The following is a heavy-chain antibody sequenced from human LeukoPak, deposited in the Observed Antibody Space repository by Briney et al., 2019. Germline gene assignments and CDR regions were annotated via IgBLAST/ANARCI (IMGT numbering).Heavy chain of an antibody. V-gene: IGHV1-69*04. Sequence: GASVKVSCKASGGTFSSYAISWVRQAPGQGLEWMGRIIPILDIANYAQKFQGRVTITADKSTSTAYMELSSLRSEDTAVYYCARDLVAAVRDYDSSGYYYPNDAFDIWGQGTMVTVSS. CDR2: IIPILDIA. J-gene: IGHJ3*02. CDR1: GGTFSSYA. D-gene: IGHD3-22*01. CDR3: ARDLVAAVRDYDSSGYYYPNDAFDI.